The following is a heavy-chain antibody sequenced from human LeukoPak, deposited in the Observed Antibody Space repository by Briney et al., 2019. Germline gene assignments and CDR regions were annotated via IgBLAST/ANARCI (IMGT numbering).Heavy chain of an antibody. J-gene: IGHJ4*02. CDR1: GYTLTELS. Sequence: ASVKVSCKVSGYTLTELSMHWVRQAPGKGLEWMGGFDPEDGETIYAQKFQGRATMTEDTSTDTAYMELSSLRSEDTAVYYCATALYGSGSYYVGYWGQGTLVTVSS. D-gene: IGHD3-10*01. V-gene: IGHV1-24*01. CDR3: ATALYGSGSYYVGY. CDR2: FDPEDGET.